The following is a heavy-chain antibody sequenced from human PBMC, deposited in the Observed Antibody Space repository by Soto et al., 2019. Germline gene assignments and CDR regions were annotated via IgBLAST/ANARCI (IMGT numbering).Heavy chain of an antibody. V-gene: IGHV3-30-3*01. CDR3: ARVEGVLPFLEWLGRLDY. Sequence: GGSLRLSCAASGFTFSSYAMHWVRQAPGKGLEWVAVISYDGSNKYYADSVKGRFTISRDNSKNTLYLQMNSLRAEDTAVYYCARVEGVLPFLEWLGRLDYWGQGTLVTVSS. CDR1: GFTFSSYA. CDR2: ISYDGSNK. J-gene: IGHJ4*02. D-gene: IGHD3-3*01.